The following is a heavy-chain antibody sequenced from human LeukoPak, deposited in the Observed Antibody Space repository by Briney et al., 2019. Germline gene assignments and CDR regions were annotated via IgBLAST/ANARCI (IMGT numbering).Heavy chain of an antibody. J-gene: IGHJ4*02. CDR3: ARGYGDYARRFDY. CDR1: GGSISSDTYY. CDR2: IYTSGST. Sequence: SQTLSLTCTVSGGSISSDTYYWNWIRQPAGKGLEWIGRIYTSGSTNYNPSLKSRVTISVDTSRNQFSLKLSSVTAADTAVYYCARGYGDYARRFDYWGLGTLVTVSS. V-gene: IGHV4-61*02. D-gene: IGHD4-17*01.